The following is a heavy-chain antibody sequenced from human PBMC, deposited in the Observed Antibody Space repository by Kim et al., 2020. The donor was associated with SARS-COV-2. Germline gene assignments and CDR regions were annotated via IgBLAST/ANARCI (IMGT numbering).Heavy chain of an antibody. J-gene: IGHJ5*02. CDR1: GFTFSSYA. V-gene: IGHV3-30*04. CDR2: ISYDGSNK. CDR3: ARDGQLAGLSANWFDP. D-gene: IGHD6-13*01. Sequence: GGSLRLSCAASGFTFSSYAMHWVRQAPGKGLEWVAVISYDGSNKYYADSVKGRFTISRDNSKNTLYLQMNSLRAEDTAVYYCARDGQLAGLSANWFDPWGQGTLVTVSS.